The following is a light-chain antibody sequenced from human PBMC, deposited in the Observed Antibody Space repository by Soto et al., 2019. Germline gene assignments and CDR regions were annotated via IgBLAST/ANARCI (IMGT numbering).Light chain of an antibody. V-gene: IGLV2-14*01. CDR1: SSDVGGYNY. CDR3: SSYTSSITLDV. CDR2: EVS. Sequence: QSALTQPASVSGSPGQSITISCTGTSSDVGGYNYVSWYQQHAGKAPKLILYEVSNRPSGVSNRFSGSKPGNTASLTISGLQAEDEADYYCSSYTSSITLDVFGTGTKVHRP. J-gene: IGLJ1*01.